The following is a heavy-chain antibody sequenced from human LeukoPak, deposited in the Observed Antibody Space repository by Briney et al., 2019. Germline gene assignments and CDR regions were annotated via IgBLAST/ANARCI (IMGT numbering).Heavy chain of an antibody. CDR1: GFTFSNYW. CDR2: ISSSSSYI. Sequence: GGSLRLSCAASGFTFSNYWMSWVRQAPGKGLEWVSSISSSSSYIYYADSVKGRFTISRGNAKNSLYLQMNSLRAEDTAVYYCARDPWGIAVAEKGYFDYWGQGTLVTVSS. CDR3: ARDPWGIAVAEKGYFDY. V-gene: IGHV3-21*01. D-gene: IGHD6-19*01. J-gene: IGHJ4*02.